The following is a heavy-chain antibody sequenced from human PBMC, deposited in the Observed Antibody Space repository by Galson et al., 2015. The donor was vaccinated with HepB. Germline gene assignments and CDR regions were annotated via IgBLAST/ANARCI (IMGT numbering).Heavy chain of an antibody. CDR3: TRYCISPSCFSSVWDVGY. J-gene: IGHJ4*02. CDR1: GFTFSKAW. Sequence: SLRLSCAASGFTFSKAWMSWVRQAPGKGLEWVGRIKPKSDGETTDYAAPVKGRFTISRDDSKNTLYLQMNSLKTEDTAVYYCTRYCISPSCFSSVWDVGYWGQGALVSVSS. CDR2: IKPKSDGETT. V-gene: IGHV3-15*01. D-gene: IGHD2-2*01.